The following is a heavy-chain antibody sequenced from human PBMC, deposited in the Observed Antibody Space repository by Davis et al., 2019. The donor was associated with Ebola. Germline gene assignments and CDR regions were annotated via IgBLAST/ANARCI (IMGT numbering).Heavy chain of an antibody. CDR3: AKDQASVLYSSGWTYNWFDP. D-gene: IGHD6-19*01. CDR2: ISGSGGST. Sequence: ETLSLTCTVSGGSISSSSYYWGWIRQAPGKGLEWVSAISGSGGSTYYADSVKGRFTISRDNSKNTLYLQMNSLRAEDTALYYCAKDQASVLYSSGWTYNWFDPWGQGTLVTVSS. J-gene: IGHJ5*02. CDR1: GGSISSSSYY. V-gene: IGHV3-23*01.